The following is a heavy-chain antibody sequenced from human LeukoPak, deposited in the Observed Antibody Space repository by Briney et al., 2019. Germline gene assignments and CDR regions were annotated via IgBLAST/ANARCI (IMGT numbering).Heavy chain of an antibody. J-gene: IGHJ4*02. V-gene: IGHV1-18*01. D-gene: IGHD3-16*02. Sequence: ASVKVSCKASGYTFTSYGISWVRQAPGQGLEWMGWISAYNGNTNYAQKLQGRVTMTTDTSTSTAYMELRSLRSDDTAVYYCARGQGYYDYVWGSYRSSPFDYWGQGTLVTVSS. CDR2: ISAYNGNT. CDR1: GYTFTSYG. CDR3: ARGQGYYDYVWGSYRSSPFDY.